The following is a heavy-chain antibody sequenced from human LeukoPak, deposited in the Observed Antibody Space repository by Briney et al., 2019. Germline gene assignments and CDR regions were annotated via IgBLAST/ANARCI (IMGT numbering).Heavy chain of an antibody. D-gene: IGHD6-19*01. CDR3: ARTSSSGLVGGYYFDY. V-gene: IGHV4-34*01. CDR1: GSLDIYY. CDR2: INHSGST. Sequence: PSETLSLTCAVYGSLDIYYFMFVRQPPGKGLEWIGEINHSGSTNYNPSLKSRVTISVDTSKNQFSLKLSSVTAADTAVYYCARTSSSGLVGGYYFDYWGQGTLVTVSS. J-gene: IGHJ4*02.